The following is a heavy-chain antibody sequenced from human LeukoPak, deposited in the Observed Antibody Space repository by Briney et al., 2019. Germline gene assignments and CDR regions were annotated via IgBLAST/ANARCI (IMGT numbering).Heavy chain of an antibody. CDR3: ARDRIAAAGVLLFHNYYYYYGMDV. CDR1: EFIFSNYY. J-gene: IGHJ6*02. V-gene: IGHV3-7*01. D-gene: IGHD6-13*01. Sequence: GGSLRLSCSASEFIFSNYYMSWVRQAPGKGLEWVAMTKPDGSESFYPDSVEGRFTISRDNAKNSLYLQMNSLRAEDTAVYYCARDRIAAAGVLLFHNYYYYYGMDVWGQGTTVTVSS. CDR2: TKPDGSES.